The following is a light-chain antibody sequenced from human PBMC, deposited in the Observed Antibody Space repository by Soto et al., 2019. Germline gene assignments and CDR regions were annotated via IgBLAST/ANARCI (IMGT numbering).Light chain of an antibody. CDR3: SSYTSTSTLYV. J-gene: IGLJ1*01. CDR2: EVR. Sequence: QSVLTQPASVSGSLGQSITISCTGTSSDVGEYNYVSWYQQHPGKAPKLMIYEVRNRPSGVSNRFSGSKSGNTASLTISGLQPEDEADYYSSSYTSTSTLYVFGTGTKVTVL. V-gene: IGLV2-14*01. CDR1: SSDVGEYNY.